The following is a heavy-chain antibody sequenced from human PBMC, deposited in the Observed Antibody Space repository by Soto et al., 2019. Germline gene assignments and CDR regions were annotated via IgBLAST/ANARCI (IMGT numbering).Heavy chain of an antibody. V-gene: IGHV3-33*01. Sequence: QVQLVESGGGVVQPGRSLRLSCAASGFTFSSYGRHWVRQAPGKGLEWVAVIWYDGSNKYYADSVKGRFTISRDNSKNTLYLHMNGLRAEDTAVYYCARGFMVRGAKSDYWGQGTLVAVSS. CDR2: IWYDGSNK. J-gene: IGHJ4*02. D-gene: IGHD3-10*01. CDR1: GFTFSSYG. CDR3: ARGFMVRGAKSDY.